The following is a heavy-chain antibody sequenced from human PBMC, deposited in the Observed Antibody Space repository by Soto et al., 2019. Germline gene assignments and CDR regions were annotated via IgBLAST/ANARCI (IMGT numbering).Heavy chain of an antibody. J-gene: IGHJ4*02. Sequence: SETLSLTCTVSGCSISSYYWSWIRQPPGKGLEWIGYIYYSGSTNYNPSLKSRVTISVDTSKNQFSLKLSSVTAADTAVYYCARLEARQLLLDYWGQGTLVTVSS. CDR3: ARLEARQLLLDY. D-gene: IGHD2-2*01. CDR2: IYYSGST. CDR1: GCSISSYY. V-gene: IGHV4-59*01.